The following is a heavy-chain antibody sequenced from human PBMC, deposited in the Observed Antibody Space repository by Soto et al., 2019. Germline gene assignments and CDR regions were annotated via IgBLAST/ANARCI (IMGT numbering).Heavy chain of an antibody. CDR2: INHSGST. CDR3: ARLYGFNDYYYGMDV. D-gene: IGHD2-8*01. Sequence: SETLSLTCAVYGGSFSGYYWSWIRQPPGKGLEWIGEINHSGSTNYNPSLKSQVTISVDTSKNQFSLKLSSVTAADTAVYYCARLYGFNDYYYGMDVWGQGTTVTVSS. CDR1: GGSFSGYY. V-gene: IGHV4-34*01. J-gene: IGHJ6*02.